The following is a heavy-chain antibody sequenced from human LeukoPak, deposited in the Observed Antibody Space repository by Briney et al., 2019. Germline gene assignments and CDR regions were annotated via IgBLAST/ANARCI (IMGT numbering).Heavy chain of an antibody. D-gene: IGHD3-22*01. CDR2: IIPIFGTA. Sequence: GASVKVSCKASGGTFSSYAISWVRQAPGQGLEWMGGIIPIFGTANYAQKFQGRVTITADESTSTAHMELSSLRSEDTAVYYCARHPYYYDSSGYYQQLLYFDYWGQGTLVTVSS. J-gene: IGHJ4*02. CDR3: ARHPYYYDSSGYYQQLLYFDY. CDR1: GGTFSSYA. V-gene: IGHV1-69*01.